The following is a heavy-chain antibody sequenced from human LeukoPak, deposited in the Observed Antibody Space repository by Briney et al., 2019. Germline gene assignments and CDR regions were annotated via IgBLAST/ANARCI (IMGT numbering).Heavy chain of an antibody. V-gene: IGHV1-8*03. D-gene: IGHD6-13*01. Sequence: ASVKASCKASGYTFTSYDINWVRQATGQGLEWMGWMNPNSGNTGYAQKFQGRVTITRNTSISTAYMELSSLRSEDTAVYYCARVADSSSSVRVMDVWGQGTTVTVSS. CDR1: GYTFTSYD. CDR2: MNPNSGNT. CDR3: ARVADSSSSVRVMDV. J-gene: IGHJ6*02.